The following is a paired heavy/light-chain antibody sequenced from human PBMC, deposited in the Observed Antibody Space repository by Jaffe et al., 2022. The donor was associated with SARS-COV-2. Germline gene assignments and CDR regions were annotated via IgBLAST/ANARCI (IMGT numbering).Light chain of an antibody. Sequence: DIQMTQSPSSLSASVGDRVTITCQASQDISNYLNWYQQKPGKAPKLLIYDASNLETGVPSRFSGSGSGTDFTFTISSLQPEDIATYYCQQYDNLPPIFGGGTKVEIK. CDR1: QDISNY. CDR3: QQYDNLPPI. V-gene: IGKV1-33*01. CDR2: DAS. J-gene: IGKJ4*01.
Heavy chain of an antibody. Sequence: EVQLLESGGGLVQPGGSLRLSCAASGFTFSSYAMSWVRQAPGKGLEWVSAISGSGGSTYYADSVKGRFTISRDNSKNTLYLQMNSLRAEDTAVYYCAKDRIWLGDEGNSGTWGVGFDYWGQGTLVTVSS. CDR3: AKDRIWLGDEGNSGTWGVGFDY. CDR1: GFTFSSYA. J-gene: IGHJ4*02. CDR2: ISGSGGST. V-gene: IGHV3-23*01. D-gene: IGHD1-7*01.